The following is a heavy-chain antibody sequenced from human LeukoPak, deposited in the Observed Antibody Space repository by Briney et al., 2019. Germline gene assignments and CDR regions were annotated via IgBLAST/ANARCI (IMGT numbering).Heavy chain of an antibody. CDR3: ARRDFWSGYYFHI. CDR1: GGSISSGGYY. J-gene: IGHJ4*02. CDR2: IYHSGST. Sequence: SETLSLTCTVSGGSISSGGYYWSWIRQPPGKGLEWIGYIYHSGSTYYNPSLKSRVTISVDRSKNQFSLKLSSVTAADTAVYYCARRDFWSGYYFHIWGQGTLVTVSS. V-gene: IGHV4-30-2*02. D-gene: IGHD3-3*01.